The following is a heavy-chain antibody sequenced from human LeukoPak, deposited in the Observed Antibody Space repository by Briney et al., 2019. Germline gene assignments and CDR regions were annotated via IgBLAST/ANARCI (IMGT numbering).Heavy chain of an antibody. CDR3: ARGQGHIVVVTAIPAMDV. CDR2: IYYSGST. V-gene: IGHV4-30-4*01. D-gene: IGHD2-21*02. CDR1: GGSISSGDYY. J-gene: IGHJ6*02. Sequence: SQTLSLTCTVSGGSISSGDYYWSWIRQPPGKGLEWIGYIYYSGSTYYNPSLKSRVTISVDTSKSQFSLKLSSVTAADTAVYYCARGQGHIVVVTAIPAMDVWGQGTTVTVSS.